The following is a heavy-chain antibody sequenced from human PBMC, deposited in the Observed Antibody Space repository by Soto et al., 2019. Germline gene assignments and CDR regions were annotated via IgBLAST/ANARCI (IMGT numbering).Heavy chain of an antibody. CDR1: GYTFTSYD. CDR2: MNPNSGNT. CDR3: ARDMRAVAGLEYFQH. V-gene: IGHV1-8*01. J-gene: IGHJ1*01. Sequence: EASVKVSCKASGYTFTSYDINWVRQATGQGLEWMGWMNPNSGNTGYAQKFQGRVTMTRNTSISTAYMELSSLRSEDTAVYYCARDMRAVAGLEYFQHWGQGTLVTVSS. D-gene: IGHD6-19*01.